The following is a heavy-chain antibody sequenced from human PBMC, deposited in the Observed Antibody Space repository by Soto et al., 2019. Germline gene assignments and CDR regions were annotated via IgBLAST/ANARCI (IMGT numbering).Heavy chain of an antibody. CDR3: AKNIGVVIIRLLYYYYGMDV. CDR2: ISGSGGST. V-gene: IGHV3-23*01. Sequence: XVGLRLSCAASGFSFSSYAMSWVRQAPGKGLEWVSAISGSGGSTYYADSVKGRFTISRDNSKNTLYLQMNSLRAEDTAVYYCAKNIGVVIIRLLYYYYGMDVWGQGTTVTVPS. D-gene: IGHD3-3*01. J-gene: IGHJ6*02. CDR1: GFSFSSYA.